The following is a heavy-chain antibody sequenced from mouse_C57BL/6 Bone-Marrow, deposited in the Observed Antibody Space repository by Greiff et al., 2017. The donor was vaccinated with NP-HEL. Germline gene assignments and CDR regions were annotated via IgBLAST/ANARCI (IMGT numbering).Heavy chain of an antibody. J-gene: IGHJ3*01. CDR2: ISSGGSYT. CDR3: ASPYDYDVAWFAY. Sequence: EVMLVESGGDLVKPGGSLKLSCAASGFTFSSYGMSWVRQTPDKRLEWVATISSGGSYTYYPDGVKGRFTLSIDNAKNTLYLQMSSLKSEDTAMYYCASPYDYDVAWFAYWGQGTLVTVSA. D-gene: IGHD2-4*01. CDR1: GFTFSSYG. V-gene: IGHV5-6*01.